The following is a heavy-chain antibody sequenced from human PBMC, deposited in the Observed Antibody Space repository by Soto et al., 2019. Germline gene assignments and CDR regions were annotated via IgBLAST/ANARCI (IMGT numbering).Heavy chain of an antibody. V-gene: IGHV1-46*01. D-gene: IGHD2-21*02. CDR1: GYTFTSYY. CDR3: ARDGCGGDCRYGMDV. Sequence: ASVKVSCKASGYTFTSYYMHWVRQAPGQGLEWMGIINPSGGSTSYAQKFQGRVTMTRDTSTSTVYMELSSLRSEDTAVYYCARDGCGGDCRYGMDVWGQGTTVTVSS. CDR2: INPSGGST. J-gene: IGHJ6*02.